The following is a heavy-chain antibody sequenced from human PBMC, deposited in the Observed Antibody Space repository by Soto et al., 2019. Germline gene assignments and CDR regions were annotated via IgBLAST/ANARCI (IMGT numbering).Heavy chain of an antibody. CDR2: ISHRGTA. V-gene: IGHV4-31*03. CDR1: GGSISSGAYY. CDR3: ARVSATGTRWFDP. J-gene: IGHJ5*02. D-gene: IGHD6-13*01. Sequence: KPSETLSLTCTVSGGSISSGAYYWGWIRQHPGKGLEWIGYISHRGTAYYTPSLKSRVSLSVDPSKSQFSLNVTSLTAADTAVYYCARVSATGTRWFDPWRAGTLVTVSS.